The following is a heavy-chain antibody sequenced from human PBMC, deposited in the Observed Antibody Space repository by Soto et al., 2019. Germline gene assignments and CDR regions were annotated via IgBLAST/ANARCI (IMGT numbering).Heavy chain of an antibody. J-gene: IGHJ4*02. CDR3: ARGPHGEHDN. Sequence: GGSLRLSCAASGFIINNYAMSWVRQAPGKGLEWVSAISESGSRTYYADYAKGRFTISRDTSKNTLYLQMNSLRVDDTAVYYCARGPHGEHDNWGQGSPVTVSS. D-gene: IGHD4-17*01. CDR1: GFIINNYA. V-gene: IGHV3-23*01. CDR2: ISESGSRT.